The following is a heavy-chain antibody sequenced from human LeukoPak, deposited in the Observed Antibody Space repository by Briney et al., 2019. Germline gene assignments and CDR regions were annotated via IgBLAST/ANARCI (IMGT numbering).Heavy chain of an antibody. D-gene: IGHD3-10*01. CDR2: ISGSGGST. Sequence: GGSLRLSCAASGFTFSSYAMSWVRQAPGKGLEWGSAISGSGGSTYYADSVRGRFTISRDNSKNTLHLQMNSLRDEDTAIYSCAKDAFYGSGSYPYYFYYWGQGALVTVSS. J-gene: IGHJ4*02. CDR1: GFTFSSYA. CDR3: AKDAFYGSGSYPYYFYY. V-gene: IGHV3-23*01.